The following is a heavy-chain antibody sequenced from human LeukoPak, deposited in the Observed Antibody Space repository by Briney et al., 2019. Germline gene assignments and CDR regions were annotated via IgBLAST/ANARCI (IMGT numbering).Heavy chain of an antibody. Sequence: ASVKVSCKASGYTFTSYGISWVRQAPGQGLEWMGWISAYNGNTNYAQKLQGRVTMTTDTSTSTAYMELRSLRSDDTAVYYCARDREVWLRPRRRYYFHYWGQGTLVTVSS. CDR2: ISAYNGNT. CDR3: ARDREVWLRPRRRYYFHY. D-gene: IGHD5-12*01. CDR1: GYTFTSYG. V-gene: IGHV1-18*01. J-gene: IGHJ4*02.